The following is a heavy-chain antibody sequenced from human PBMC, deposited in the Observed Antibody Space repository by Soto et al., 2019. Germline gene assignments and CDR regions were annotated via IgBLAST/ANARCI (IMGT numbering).Heavy chain of an antibody. CDR2: IYYSGST. CDR1: GGSILVQSYY. CDR3: ARSTSYTDSGFDS. V-gene: IGHV4-61*01. Sequence: SETLSLTCTVSGGSILVQSYYFICIRQPPGKGLEWIGYIYYSGSTNYNPSLKSRVTISVDTSKNQFSLTLTSVTAADTAVYFCARSTSYTDSGFDSWGQGTLVTVSS. D-gene: IGHD6-25*01. J-gene: IGHJ4*02.